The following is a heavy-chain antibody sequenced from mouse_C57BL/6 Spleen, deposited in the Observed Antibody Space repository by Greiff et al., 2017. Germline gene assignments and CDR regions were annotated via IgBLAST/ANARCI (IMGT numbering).Heavy chain of an antibody. V-gene: IGHV1-69*01. D-gene: IGHD2-3*01. J-gene: IGHJ2*01. Sequence: VQLQQPGAELVMPGASVKLSCKASGYTFTSYWMHWVKQRPGQGLEWIGEIDPSDSYTNYNQKFKGKSTLTVDKSSSTAYMQLSSLTSEDSAVYYCARGDDGYFFDYWGQGTTLTVSS. CDR1: GYTFTSYW. CDR2: IDPSDSYT. CDR3: ARGDDGYFFDY.